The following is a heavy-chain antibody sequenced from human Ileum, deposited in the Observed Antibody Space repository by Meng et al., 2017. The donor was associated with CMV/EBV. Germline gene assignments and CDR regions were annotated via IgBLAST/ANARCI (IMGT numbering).Heavy chain of an antibody. V-gene: IGHV1-2*02. Sequence: QGQLVQSGAEVKKPGASVKVSCKASGYTFTDYYRHWMRQAPGQGLEWMGWIKPHSGDTKYEKKFQGRVTMTSDTSISTVYMELTRLTPDDTAIYYCAREIIMAARAFGCWGQGTLVTVSS. D-gene: IGHD5-12*01. CDR2: IKPHSGDT. CDR3: AREIIMAARAFGC. CDR1: GYTFTDYY. J-gene: IGHJ4*02.